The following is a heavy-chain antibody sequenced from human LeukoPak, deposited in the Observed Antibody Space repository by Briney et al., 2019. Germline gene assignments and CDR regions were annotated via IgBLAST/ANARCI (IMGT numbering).Heavy chain of an antibody. J-gene: IGHJ4*02. V-gene: IGHV4-59*01. CDR3: ASGREWLLPIDY. CDR2: IYYSGST. CDR1: GGSISSYY. Sequence: SETLSLTCTVSGGSISSYYWSWLRQPPGKGLEWIGYIYYSGSTNYNPSLKSRVTISVDTSKNQFSLKLSSVTAADTAVYYCASGREWLLPIDYWGQGTLVTVSS. D-gene: IGHD3-22*01.